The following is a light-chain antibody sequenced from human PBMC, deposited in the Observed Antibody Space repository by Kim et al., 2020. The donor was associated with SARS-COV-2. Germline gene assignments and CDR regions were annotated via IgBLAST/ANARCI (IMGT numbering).Light chain of an antibody. CDR2: QDS. CDR3: QAWDSSTEV. V-gene: IGLV3-1*01. Sequence: SVSPGETASITCSGDELGDKYACCDQQKPGQSPVLVIYQDSKRPSGIPERFSGSDSGNTATLTISGTQAMDEADYYCQAWDSSTEVFGTGTKVTVL. CDR1: ELGDKY. J-gene: IGLJ1*01.